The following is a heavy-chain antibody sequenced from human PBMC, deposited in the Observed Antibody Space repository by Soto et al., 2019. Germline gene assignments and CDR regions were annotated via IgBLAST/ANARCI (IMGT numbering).Heavy chain of an antibody. D-gene: IGHD2-2*02. J-gene: IGHJ5*02. CDR1: GYTFTSYC. CDR2: INPSCGST. CDR3: AREGSLHTDNWFDP. V-gene: IGHV1-46*03. Sequence: QVQLVQSGAEVKKPGASVKVSCTASGYTFTSYCMHWVRQAPVQGLEWVGIINPSCGSTSYAQTFQGRVTMTRDTSTSTVYMELSSLRSEDTAVYYCAREGSLHTDNWFDPWGQGTLVTVSS.